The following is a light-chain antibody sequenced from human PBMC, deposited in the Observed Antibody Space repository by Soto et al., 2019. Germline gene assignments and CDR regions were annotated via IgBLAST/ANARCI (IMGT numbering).Light chain of an antibody. J-gene: IGKJ1*01. CDR2: DAS. V-gene: IGKV1-5*01. CDR3: QQYNSYSTT. CDR1: QSVLSW. Sequence: DIHMTHSPSTLSASLVGRVASTCRASQSVLSWLAWYQQKPGTAPKLLIFDASSLESGVPSRFSGSGSGTEFTLTISSLQPDDFATYYCQQYNSYSTTFGQGTKVDIK.